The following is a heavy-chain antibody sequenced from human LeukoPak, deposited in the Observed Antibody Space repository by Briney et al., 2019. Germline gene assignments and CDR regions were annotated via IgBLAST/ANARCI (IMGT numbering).Heavy chain of an antibody. CDR3: ARGAALLYFFDY. CDR2: ISAYNGNT. Sequence: GASVKVSCKASGYTFTSYGISWVRQAPGQGLEWMGWISAYNGNTNYAQKLQGRVTTTTDTFTSTAYMELRGLRSDDTAVYYCARGAALLYFFDYWGQGTLVTVSS. CDR1: GYTFTSYG. V-gene: IGHV1-18*04. J-gene: IGHJ4*02. D-gene: IGHD2-21*01.